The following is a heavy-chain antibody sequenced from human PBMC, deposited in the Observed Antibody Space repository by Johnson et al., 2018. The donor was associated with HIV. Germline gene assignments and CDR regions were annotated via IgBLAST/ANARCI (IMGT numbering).Heavy chain of an antibody. CDR1: GFTFTFSW. CDR2: IKKDGSEK. J-gene: IGHJ3*02. CDR3: ASAWGELDDAFDI. V-gene: IGHV3-7*02. Sequence: VQLVESGGAVVQPGGSLRLSCAASGFTFTFSWMSWFRQSPGKGLEWVANIKKDGSEKYYVDSVKGRFTISRDNAKNSLYLQMSSLRAEDTAVYYCASAWGELDDAFDIWGQGTMVTVSS. D-gene: IGHD1-26*01.